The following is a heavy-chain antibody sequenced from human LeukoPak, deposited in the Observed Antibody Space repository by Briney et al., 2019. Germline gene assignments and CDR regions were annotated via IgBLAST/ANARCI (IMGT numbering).Heavy chain of an antibody. J-gene: IGHJ1*01. D-gene: IGHD3-9*01. Sequence: ASVKVSCKASGYTFTGYYMHWVRRAPGQGLEWMGWINPNSGGTNYAQKFQGGVTMTRDTSISTAYMELSRLRSDDTAVYYCARNRLRYFDWPKYFQHWGQGTLVTVSS. CDR2: INPNSGGT. V-gene: IGHV1-2*02. CDR1: GYTFTGYY. CDR3: ARNRLRYFDWPKYFQH.